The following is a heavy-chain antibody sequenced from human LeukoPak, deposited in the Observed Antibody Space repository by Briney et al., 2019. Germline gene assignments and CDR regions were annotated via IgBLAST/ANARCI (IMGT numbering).Heavy chain of an antibody. CDR2: MSPNSGDT. V-gene: IGHV1-8*01. CDR1: GYTFTSYD. Sequence: ASVKVSCKASGYTFTSYDFNWVRQATGQRPEWMGWMSPNSGDTGYAQKFQDRVTMTRNTSISTAYMELNSLRSDDTAVYYCARGPPNWGYDYWGPGTLVTVSS. J-gene: IGHJ4*02. CDR3: ARGPPNWGYDY. D-gene: IGHD7-27*01.